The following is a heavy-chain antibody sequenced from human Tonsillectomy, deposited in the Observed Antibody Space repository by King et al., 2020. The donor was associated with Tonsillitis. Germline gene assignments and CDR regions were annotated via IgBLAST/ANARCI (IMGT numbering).Heavy chain of an antibody. J-gene: IGHJ4*02. CDR1: GFTFDDYA. V-gene: IGHV3-9*01. CDR3: AKDMGPLSGLDGLDY. D-gene: IGHD2-15*01. CDR2: IIWNSGSI. Sequence: ERQLVESGGGLVQPGRSLRLSCAASGFTFDDYAMHWVRQAPGKGLEWVSGIIWNSGSIGYADSVKGRFTISRDNAKNSLYLQMNSLRPEDTAFYYCAKDMGPLSGLDGLDYWGQGTLVTVTS.